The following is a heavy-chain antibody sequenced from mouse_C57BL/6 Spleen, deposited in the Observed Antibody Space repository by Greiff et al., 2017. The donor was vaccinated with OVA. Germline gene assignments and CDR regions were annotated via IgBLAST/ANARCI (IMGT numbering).Heavy chain of an antibody. J-gene: IGHJ1*03. D-gene: IGHD2-2*01. CDR2: IRNKANGYTT. Sequence: EVQLVESGGGLVQPGGSLSLSCAASGFTFTDYYMSWVRQPPGKALEWLGFIRNKANGYTTEYSASVKGRFTISRDNSQSILYLQMNALRAEDSATYYCARPYGFYWYFDVWGTGTTVTVSS. CDR1: GFTFTDYY. V-gene: IGHV7-3*01. CDR3: ARPYGFYWYFDV.